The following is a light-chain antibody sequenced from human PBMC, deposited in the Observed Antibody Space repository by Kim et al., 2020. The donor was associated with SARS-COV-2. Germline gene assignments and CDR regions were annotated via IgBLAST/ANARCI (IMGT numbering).Light chain of an antibody. Sequence: AIQLTQSPSSLSASVGDRVTITCRASQAISSDLAWYQQKPGKDPKLLIYAASNLESGVPSRFSGSGSGTDFTLTISSLQPEDFATYYCQQFNNYPITFGRGTRLEIK. V-gene: IGKV1D-13*01. J-gene: IGKJ5*01. CDR1: QAISSD. CDR2: AAS. CDR3: QQFNNYPIT.